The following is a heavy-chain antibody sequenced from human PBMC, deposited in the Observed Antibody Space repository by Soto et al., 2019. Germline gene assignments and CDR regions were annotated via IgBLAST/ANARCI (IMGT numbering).Heavy chain of an antibody. CDR3: ARGLRQWLVREYYFDY. Sequence: GGSLRLSCAASGFTFSSYSMNWVRQAPGKGLEWVSYISSSSSTIYYADSVKGRFTISRDNAKNSLYLQMNSLRDEDTAVYYCARGLRQWLVREYYFDYWGQGTLVTVSS. CDR1: GFTFSSYS. J-gene: IGHJ4*02. CDR2: ISSSSSTI. D-gene: IGHD6-19*01. V-gene: IGHV3-48*02.